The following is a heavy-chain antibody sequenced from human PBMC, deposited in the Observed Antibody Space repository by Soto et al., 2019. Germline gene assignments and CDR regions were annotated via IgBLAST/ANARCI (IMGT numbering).Heavy chain of an antibody. J-gene: IGHJ4*02. CDR3: AREVRGNYWTDY. CDR2: ISTYNGNT. D-gene: IGHD4-4*01. CDR1: GFSFINYG. V-gene: IGHV1-18*01. Sequence: GASVKVSCKASGFSFINYGISWVRQAPGQGLEWMGWISTYNGNTNYAQKLQGRVTMTTDTSTSTAYMELRSLRSDDTAVYYCAREVRGNYWTDYWGQGTLVTVSS.